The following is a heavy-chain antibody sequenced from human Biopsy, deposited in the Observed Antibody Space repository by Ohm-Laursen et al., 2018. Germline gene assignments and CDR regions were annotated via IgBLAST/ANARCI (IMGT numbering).Heavy chain of an antibody. Sequence: SLRLSCAASGFTLSSYALNWVRQAPGKGLEWVSSISAGSNYIYYTDSVKGRFTISRGNAQNSLYLQMNSLRAEDTAFYYCAVEYYDSSGYYNPKWFNPWGQGTLVTVSS. CDR3: AVEYYDSSGYYNPKWFNP. J-gene: IGHJ5*02. CDR2: ISAGSNYI. V-gene: IGHV3-21*01. D-gene: IGHD3-22*01. CDR1: GFTLSSYA.